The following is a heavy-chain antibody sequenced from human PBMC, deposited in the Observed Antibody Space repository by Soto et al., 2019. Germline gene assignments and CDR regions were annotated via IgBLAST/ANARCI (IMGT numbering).Heavy chain of an antibody. V-gene: IGHV3-53*01. Sequence: GGSLRLSCAASGFTVSSNYMSWVRQAPGKGLEWVSVICSGGSTYYADSVKGRFTISRDNSKNTLYLQMNSLRAEDTAVYYCAKDRGQALSSIAARLIDYWGQGTLVTVSS. J-gene: IGHJ4*02. D-gene: IGHD6-6*01. CDR3: AKDRGQALSSIAARLIDY. CDR2: ICSGGST. CDR1: GFTVSSNY.